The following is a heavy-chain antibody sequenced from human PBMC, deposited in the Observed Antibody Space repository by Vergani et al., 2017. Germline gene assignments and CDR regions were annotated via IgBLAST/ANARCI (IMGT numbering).Heavy chain of an antibody. J-gene: IGHJ6*03. V-gene: IGHV3-23*01. CDR3: RFLEWSAHYYYMDV. D-gene: IGHD3-3*01. CDR1: GFTFSSYA. CDR2: ISGSGGST. Sequence: EVQLLESGGGLVQPGGSLRLSCAASGFTFSSYAMSWVRQAPGKGLEWVSAISGSGGSTYYADSVKGRFTISRDNSQNTLYLQMNSLRAEDTAVYYCRFLEWSAHYYYMDVWGKGTTVTVSS.